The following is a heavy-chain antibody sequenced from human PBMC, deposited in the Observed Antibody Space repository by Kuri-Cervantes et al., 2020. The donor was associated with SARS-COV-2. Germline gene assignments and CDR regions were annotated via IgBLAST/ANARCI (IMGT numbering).Heavy chain of an antibody. Sequence: GESLKISCAASGFTFSSYSMNWVRQAPGKGLEWVANIKQDGSEKYYVDSVKGRFTISRDNAKNSLYLQMNSLRAEDTAVYYCARGTGGWYSYWGQGTLITVSS. J-gene: IGHJ4*02. V-gene: IGHV3-7*01. CDR2: IKQDGSEK. CDR3: ARGTGGWYSY. CDR1: GFTFSSYS. D-gene: IGHD6-19*01.